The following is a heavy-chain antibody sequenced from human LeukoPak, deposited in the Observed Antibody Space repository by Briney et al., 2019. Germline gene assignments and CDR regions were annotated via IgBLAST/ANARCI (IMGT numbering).Heavy chain of an antibody. D-gene: IGHD3-10*01. CDR2: IRQDANVK. Sequence: EGSLRLSCAASGFPFSSYWMTWVRQAPGKGLQWVASIRQDANVKYYVDSVRGRFTISRDNAENSLHLQMNGLRAEDTAMYYCARWAADSGIYYIASWGQGSLVTVSS. V-gene: IGHV3-7*01. CDR3: ARWAADSGIYYIAS. J-gene: IGHJ4*02. CDR1: GFPFSSYW.